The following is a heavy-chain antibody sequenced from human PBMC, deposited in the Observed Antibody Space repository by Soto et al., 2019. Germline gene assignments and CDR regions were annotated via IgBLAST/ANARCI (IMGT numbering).Heavy chain of an antibody. Sequence: PXASLALTCSVSGASITRRSYYWAWIRQPPGKGLEWIASIHSHSGSTYYDPSLKGRVLISVDTSKNHFSLNLSSVTAADTAVYSCARPGDAYGLDVWGQGTTVTVSS. CDR1: GASITRRSYY. V-gene: IGHV4-39*01. CDR2: IHSHSGST. J-gene: IGHJ6*02. D-gene: IGHD2-21*02. CDR3: ARPGDAYGLDV.